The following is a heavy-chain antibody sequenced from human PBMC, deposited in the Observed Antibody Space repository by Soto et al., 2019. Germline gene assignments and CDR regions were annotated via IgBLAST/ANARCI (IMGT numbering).Heavy chain of an antibody. J-gene: IGHJ4*02. CDR3: ARTVTKYYFDY. D-gene: IGHD4-17*01. CDR2: INPDGSIT. CDR1: GFTFTNYW. Sequence: GGSLRLSCASPGFTFTNYWMHWVRQAPGEGLVWVSRINPDGSITSHADSVKGRFTISRDNSKNTLYLQMNSLRAEDTAVYYCARTVTKYYFDYWGQGTLVTVSS. V-gene: IGHV3-74*01.